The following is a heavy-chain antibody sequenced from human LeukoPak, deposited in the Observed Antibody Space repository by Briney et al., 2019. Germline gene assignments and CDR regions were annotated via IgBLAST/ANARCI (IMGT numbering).Heavy chain of an antibody. CDR3: ARALAAAITWFDP. CDR2: IYPGDSDT. V-gene: IGHV5-51*01. CDR1: GYSFTSYW. J-gene: IGHJ5*02. Sequence: GESLKISCKGSGYSFTSYWIGWVRQMPGKGLEWMGIIYPGDSDTRYSPSFQGQVTISADKSISTAYLQWSSLEASDTAMYYCARALAAAITWFDPWGQGTLVTVSS. D-gene: IGHD6-13*01.